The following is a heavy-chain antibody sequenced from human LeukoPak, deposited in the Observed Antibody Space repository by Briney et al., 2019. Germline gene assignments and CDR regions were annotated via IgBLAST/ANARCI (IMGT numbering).Heavy chain of an antibody. Sequence: PGKSLRLSCAASGFTFSSYGMHWVRQAPGKGLEWVAFIRYDGSNKYYADSVKGRFTMSRDNSKNTLYLQTNSLRAEDTGVYYCAGTYYDILTGPQNWLDPWGQGTLVTVSS. CDR2: IRYDGSNK. V-gene: IGHV3-30*02. CDR1: GFTFSSYG. D-gene: IGHD3-9*01. J-gene: IGHJ5*02. CDR3: AGTYYDILTGPQNWLDP.